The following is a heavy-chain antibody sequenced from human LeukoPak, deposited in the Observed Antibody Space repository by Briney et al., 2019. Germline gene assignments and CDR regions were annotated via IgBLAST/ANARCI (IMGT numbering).Heavy chain of an antibody. CDR3: ARAPSTVRSWYYFDY. Sequence: VQPGGSLRLSCAASGFTVSSSYMSWVRPAPGKGLEWVSVSYSGGYTNYADSVQGRFTISRDNSKNTLYLHVSSLRAEDTAVYYCARAPSTVRSWYYFDYWGQGTLVTVSS. CDR1: GFTVSSSY. J-gene: IGHJ4*02. CDR2: SYSGGYT. V-gene: IGHV3-66*01. D-gene: IGHD6-13*01.